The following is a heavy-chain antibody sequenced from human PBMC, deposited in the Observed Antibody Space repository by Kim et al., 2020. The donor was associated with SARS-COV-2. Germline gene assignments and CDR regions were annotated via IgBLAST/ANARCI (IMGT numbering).Heavy chain of an antibody. CDR3: ARAKLVQGIFYYFYYMDV. J-gene: IGHJ6*03. D-gene: IGHD3-10*01. CDR1: GYTFTSYD. CDR2: MNPKSGNT. V-gene: IGHV1-8*01. Sequence: ASVKVSCKASGYTFTSYDINWVRQATGQGLEWMGWMNPKSGNTGYAQKFLGRVTMTRNTSISTAYMELSSLRSEDTAVYYCARAKLVQGIFYYFYYMDVWGKGSTVTASS.